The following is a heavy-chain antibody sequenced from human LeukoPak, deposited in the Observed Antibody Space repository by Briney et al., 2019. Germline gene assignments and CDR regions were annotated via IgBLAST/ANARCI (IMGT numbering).Heavy chain of an antibody. CDR3: ARGRGTVTTYYYYGMDV. CDR1: GVSFSGYY. V-gene: IGHV4-34*01. CDR2: INHSGST. D-gene: IGHD4-17*01. Sequence: SETLSLTRAVYGVSFSGYYWSWLPQPPGKALEWFGEINHSGSTNHHPPHKTRLTISVDTSKNQCSLKLSSVTATETAAYYCARGRGTVTTYYYYGMDVWGQGTTVTVSS. J-gene: IGHJ6*02.